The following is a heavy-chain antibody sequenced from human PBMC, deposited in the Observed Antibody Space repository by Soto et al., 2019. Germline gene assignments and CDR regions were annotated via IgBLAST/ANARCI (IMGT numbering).Heavy chain of an antibody. Sequence: ASVKVSCKASGGTFNKYAIDWVRQAPGQAPGQGLEWMGGIIPLFGTPNYAQKFQGRVTISADEVTSTAYMELSSLRSEDTGVYYCARQFDYDTSGYYYAYWGQGTLVTVS. CDR1: GGTFNKYA. V-gene: IGHV1-69*13. D-gene: IGHD3-22*01. CDR2: IIPLFGTP. J-gene: IGHJ4*02. CDR3: ARQFDYDTSGYYYAY.